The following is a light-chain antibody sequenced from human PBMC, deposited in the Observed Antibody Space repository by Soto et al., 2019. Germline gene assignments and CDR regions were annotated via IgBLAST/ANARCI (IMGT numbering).Light chain of an antibody. V-gene: IGKV1-33*01. Sequence: DIQMTQSPASLSASVGDRVIMTCRASQAIARYLNWYQHKPGKAPKLLIYDVSRLERGVPSRFSGSGSGTAFTFTISSLQPEDFATYYCQQTDDLPRYTFGQGTKLEMK. CDR1: QAIARY. J-gene: IGKJ2*01. CDR2: DVS. CDR3: QQTDDLPRYT.